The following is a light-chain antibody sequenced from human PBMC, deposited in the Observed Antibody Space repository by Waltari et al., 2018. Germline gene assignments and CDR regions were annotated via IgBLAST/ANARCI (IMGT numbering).Light chain of an antibody. J-gene: IGLJ7*01. CDR1: SSNIGNNY. CDR2: EDS. V-gene: IGLV1-51*02. Sequence: QSVLTQPPSVSAAPGQRVTISCSGGSSNIGNNYVSWYRQSPGTAPKLLIYEDSERPSGIPGRFSGSSYGTSATLDITGLQAGDEADYYCGTWDSSLSGAVFGGGTHLTVL. CDR3: GTWDSSLSGAV.